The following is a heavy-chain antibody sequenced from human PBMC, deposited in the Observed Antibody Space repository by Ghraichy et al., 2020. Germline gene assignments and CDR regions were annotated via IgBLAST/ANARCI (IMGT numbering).Heavy chain of an antibody. Sequence: GESLNISCKGSGYSFTSYWIGWVRQMPGKGLEWMGIIYPGDSDTRYSPSFQGQVTISADKSISTAYLQWSSLKASDTAMYYCARQPQYSSSLYYYGMDVWGQGTTVTVSS. CDR3: ARQPQYSSSLYYYGMDV. D-gene: IGHD6-13*01. CDR1: GYSFTSYW. V-gene: IGHV5-51*01. CDR2: IYPGDSDT. J-gene: IGHJ6*02.